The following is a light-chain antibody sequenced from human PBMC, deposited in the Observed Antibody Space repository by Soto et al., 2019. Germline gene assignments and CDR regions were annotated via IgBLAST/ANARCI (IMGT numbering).Light chain of an antibody. CDR2: DAS. V-gene: IGKV3-20*01. CDR1: QSVAGNS. J-gene: IGKJ3*01. CDR3: QQFGTSPGT. Sequence: IVLTQSPGTLSLSPGEGATLSCRASQSVAGNSLAWYQHKLGQAPRLLIYDASTRATGIPDRFSGSGSGTDFALTISRLEHEDFVLYFCQQFGTSPGTFGPGTKVDIK.